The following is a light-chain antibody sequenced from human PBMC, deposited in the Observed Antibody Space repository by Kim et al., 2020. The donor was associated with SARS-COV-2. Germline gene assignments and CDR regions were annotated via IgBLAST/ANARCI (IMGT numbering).Light chain of an antibody. Sequence: EIVLTQSPDILSLPPGERATLSCRASQSVTSTYLAWYQHKPGQAPRLLIYAASIRATGIPDRFSGSGSGTDFTLTISRLEPEDFALYYCQQYGKSPRNFGQGTKVDIK. CDR3: QQYGKSPRN. CDR1: QSVTSTY. V-gene: IGKV3-20*01. CDR2: AAS. J-gene: IGKJ2*01.